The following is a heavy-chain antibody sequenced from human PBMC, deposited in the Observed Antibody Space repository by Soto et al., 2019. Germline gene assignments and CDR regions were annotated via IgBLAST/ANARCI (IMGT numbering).Heavy chain of an antibody. J-gene: IGHJ4*02. CDR3: AHYQRALVYFDY. Sequence: QITLKESGPTLVKPTQTLTLTCTFSGFSLSTSGVGVGWIRQPPGKALEWLALIYWNDDKRYSPSLKSRLTITKDTSKNQVVLTMTNMDPVDTATYYCAHYQRALVYFDYWGQGTLVTVSS. CDR1: GFSLSTSGVG. CDR2: IYWNDDK. D-gene: IGHD2-2*01. V-gene: IGHV2-5*01.